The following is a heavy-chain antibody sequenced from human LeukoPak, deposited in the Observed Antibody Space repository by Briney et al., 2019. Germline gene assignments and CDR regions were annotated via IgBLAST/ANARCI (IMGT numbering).Heavy chain of an antibody. Sequence: SETLSLTCTVSGGSISSYFWSWVRQPLGKGLEWIGYIFYSGSTNYNPSLKSRVTISVDTSKNQFSLKLRSVTAADTAVYYCTRLDLQYTWFDPWGQGTLVTVSS. CDR3: TRLDLQYTWFDP. J-gene: IGHJ5*02. CDR1: GGSISSYF. V-gene: IGHV4-59*08. CDR2: IFYSGST.